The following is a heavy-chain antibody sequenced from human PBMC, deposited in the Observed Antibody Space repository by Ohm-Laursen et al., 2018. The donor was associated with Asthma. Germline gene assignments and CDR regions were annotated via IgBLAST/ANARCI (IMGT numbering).Heavy chain of an antibody. CDR1: GFTFSSYS. D-gene: IGHD7-27*01. CDR2: ISSSSSYI. V-gene: IGHV3-21*06. CDR3: VREDNWGLDL. Sequence: GSLRLSCSASGFTFSSYSMNWVRQAPGKGLEWVSSISSSSSYIYYADSVKGRFTISRDNAKNTLYLQMNSLRAEDMALYYCVREDNWGLDLWGQGTMVTVSS. J-gene: IGHJ3*01.